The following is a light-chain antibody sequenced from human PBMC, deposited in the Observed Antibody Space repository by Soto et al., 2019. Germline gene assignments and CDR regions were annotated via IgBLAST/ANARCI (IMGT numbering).Light chain of an antibody. CDR2: DAS. J-gene: IGKJ5*01. CDR1: QDISNY. Sequence: DIKMTQSPSSLSASVGDRVTITCPASQDISNYLNWYQQKPGQAPKLLIYDASGLEVGVPSRFSGSGSGTHFTLTISGLQPEDIATYYCQQFGDLTFIFGQGTRLEI. V-gene: IGKV1-33*01. CDR3: QQFGDLTFI.